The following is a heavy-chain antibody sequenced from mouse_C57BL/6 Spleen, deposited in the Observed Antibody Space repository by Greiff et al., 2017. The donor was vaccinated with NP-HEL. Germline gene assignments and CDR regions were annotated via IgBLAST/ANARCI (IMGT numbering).Heavy chain of an antibody. V-gene: IGHV1-26*01. CDR2: INPNNGGT. CDR1: GYTFTDYY. Sequence: EVQLQQSGPELVKPGASVKISCKASGYTFTDYYMNWVKQSHGKSLEWIGDINPNNGGTSYNQKFKGKATLTVDKSSSTAYMELRSLTSEDSAVYYCASPNGYFDVWGTGTTVTVSS. D-gene: IGHD4-1*01. J-gene: IGHJ1*03. CDR3: ASPNGYFDV.